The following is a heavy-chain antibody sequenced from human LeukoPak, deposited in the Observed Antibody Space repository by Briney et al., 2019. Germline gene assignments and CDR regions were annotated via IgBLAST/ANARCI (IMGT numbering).Heavy chain of an antibody. V-gene: IGHV4-39*01. Sequence: PSGTLSLTRSVSGDSIKRSATYWGWIRQSPGKGPEWVGSINYSGTNNYNPSLKNRVTVSADTSKNQFYLKLTSVTAADTAVYYCVVPSGAYKGDVFYYHMAVWGEGTTVVVAS. CDR1: GDSIKRSATY. D-gene: IGHD2-15*01. J-gene: IGHJ6*03. CDR2: INYSGTN. CDR3: VVPSGAYKGDVFYYHMAV.